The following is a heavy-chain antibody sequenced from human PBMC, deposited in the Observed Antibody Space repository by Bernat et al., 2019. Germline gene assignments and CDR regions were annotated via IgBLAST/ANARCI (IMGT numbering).Heavy chain of an antibody. V-gene: IGHV3-48*02. CDR2: ISSSRGTI. Sequence: EVQVVESGGGLVQPGGSLRLSCAASGFTFSSYSMNWVRQAPGKGLQWVSYISSSRGTIYYADSVKGRFTISRDNAKNSLYLPMNSLRDEDTAVYYCAREGLELQLDYWGQGTLVTVSS. J-gene: IGHJ4*02. D-gene: IGHD1-1*01. CDR3: AREGLELQLDY. CDR1: GFTFSSYS.